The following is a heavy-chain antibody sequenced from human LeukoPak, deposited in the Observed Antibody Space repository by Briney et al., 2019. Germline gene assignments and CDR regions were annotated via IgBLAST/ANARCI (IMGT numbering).Heavy chain of an antibody. CDR1: GFTFSSYG. V-gene: IGHV3-30*03. J-gene: IGHJ5*02. D-gene: IGHD3-10*01. CDR3: ARDLYGSGHFLPESP. CDR2: ISYDGSNK. Sequence: PGRSLRLSCAASGFTFSSYGMHWVRQAPGKGPEWVAVISYDGSNKYYADSVKGRFTISRDNSKNTLYLQMNSLRADDTAVYYCARDLYGSGHFLPESPWGQGTLVTVSS.